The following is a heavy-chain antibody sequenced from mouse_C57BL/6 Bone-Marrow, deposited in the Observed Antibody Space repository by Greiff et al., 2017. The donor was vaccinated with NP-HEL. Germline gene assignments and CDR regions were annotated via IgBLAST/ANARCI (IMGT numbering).Heavy chain of an antibody. CDR1: GYSFTDYN. CDR3: AGGNSNYYFDY. V-gene: IGHV1-39*01. Sequence: VQLQQSGPELVKPGASVKISCKASGYSFTDYNMNWVKQSNGKRLEWIGVINPNYGTTSYNQKFKGKATLTVDQYASKAYMQLNSLTSEDSAVYYCAGGNSNYYFDYWGQGTTLTVSS. CDR2: INPNYGTT. J-gene: IGHJ2*01. D-gene: IGHD2-5*01.